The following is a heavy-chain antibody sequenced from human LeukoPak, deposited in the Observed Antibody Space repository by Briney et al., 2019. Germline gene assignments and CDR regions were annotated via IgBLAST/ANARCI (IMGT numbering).Heavy chain of an antibody. CDR1: GFTFSSYA. CDR3: ARKRIAVAAPADY. Sequence: GGSLRLSCAASGFTFSSYAMNWVRQAPGKGLQWVSAISSSGGSTYYADSVKGRFTIPRDNSKNTLYLQMNSLRAEDTAVYYCARKRIAVAAPADYWGQGTLVTVSS. J-gene: IGHJ4*02. CDR2: ISSSGGST. V-gene: IGHV3-23*01. D-gene: IGHD6-19*01.